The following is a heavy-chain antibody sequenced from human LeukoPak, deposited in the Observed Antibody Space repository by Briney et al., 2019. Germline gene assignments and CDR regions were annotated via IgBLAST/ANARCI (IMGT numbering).Heavy chain of an antibody. CDR3: AKEGVVLMVYAIPSQIDY. D-gene: IGHD2-8*01. CDR2: ISGSGGST. Sequence: GGSLRLSCAASGFTFSSYAMSWVRQAPGKGLEWVSAISGSGGSTYYADSVKGRFTISRDNSKNTLYLQMNSLRAEDTAVYYCAKEGVVLMVYAIPSQIDYWGQGTLVTVSS. CDR1: GFTFSSYA. V-gene: IGHV3-23*01. J-gene: IGHJ4*02.